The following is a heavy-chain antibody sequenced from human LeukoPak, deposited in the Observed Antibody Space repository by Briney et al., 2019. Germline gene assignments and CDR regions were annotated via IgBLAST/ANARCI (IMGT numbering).Heavy chain of an antibody. D-gene: IGHD6-19*01. Sequence: LTGGSLRLFCAASGFTFSSYAMSWVRQAPGKGLEWVSAISGSGGSTYYADSVKGRFTISRDNSKNTLYLQMNSLRAEDTAVYYCAKAISGWLSVYWGQGTLVTVSS. CDR1: GFTFSSYA. CDR3: AKAISGWLSVY. J-gene: IGHJ4*02. CDR2: ISGSGGST. V-gene: IGHV3-23*01.